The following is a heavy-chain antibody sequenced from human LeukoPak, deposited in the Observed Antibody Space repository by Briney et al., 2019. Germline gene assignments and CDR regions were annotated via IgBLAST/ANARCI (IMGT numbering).Heavy chain of an antibody. V-gene: IGHV3-33*01. D-gene: IGHD5-18*01. CDR2: IWYDGSNK. J-gene: IGHJ6*03. CDR1: GFTFSSYG. Sequence: PGGSLRLSCAASGFTFSSYGMHWVRQAPGKGLEWVAVIWYDGSNKYYADSVKGRFTISRDNSKNTLYLHMSSLRAEDTAVYYCACTAYYYYYLDVWGKGTTVTVSS. CDR3: ACTAYYYYYLDV.